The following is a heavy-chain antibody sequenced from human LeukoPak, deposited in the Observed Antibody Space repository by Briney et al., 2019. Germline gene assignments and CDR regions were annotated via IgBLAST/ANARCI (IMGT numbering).Heavy chain of an antibody. CDR2: ISSSSSYI. D-gene: IGHD2-15*01. V-gene: IGHV3-21*01. CDR3: ARGCSGGSCYLNDY. CDR1: GFTFSSYS. Sequence: GSLRLSCAASGFTFSSYSMNLVRQAPGKGLEWVSSISSSSSYIYYADSVKGRFTISRDNAKNSLYLQMNSLRAEDTAVYYCARGCSGGSCYLNDYWGQGTLVNVSS. J-gene: IGHJ4*02.